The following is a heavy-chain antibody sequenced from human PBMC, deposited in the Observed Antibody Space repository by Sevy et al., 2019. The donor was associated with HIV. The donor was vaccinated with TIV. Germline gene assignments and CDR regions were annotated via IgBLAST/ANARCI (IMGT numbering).Heavy chain of an antibody. D-gene: IGHD1-7*01. Sequence: ASVKVSCKASGYTFTGDYLHWVRQAPGQGLEWMGRVYPNSGGTNYARKFQGRVIMTRDTSISTAYMELTRLRFDDTAVYFCARDAAGGTTISGMDVWGQGTTVTVSS. CDR1: GYTFTGDY. J-gene: IGHJ6*02. CDR2: VYPNSGGT. V-gene: IGHV1-2*06. CDR3: ARDAAGGTTISGMDV.